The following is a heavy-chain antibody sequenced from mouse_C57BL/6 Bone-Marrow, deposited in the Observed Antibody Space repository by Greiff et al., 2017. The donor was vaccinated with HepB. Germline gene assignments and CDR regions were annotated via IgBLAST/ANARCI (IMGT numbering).Heavy chain of an antibody. CDR1: GYTFTSYW. CDR3: APYRGY. V-gene: IGHV1-50*01. D-gene: IGHD2-10*01. J-gene: IGHJ2*01. Sequence: QLQQPGAELVKPGASVKLSCKASGYTFTSYWMQWVKERPGQGLEWIGEIDPSDSYTNYNQKFKGKATLTVDTSSSTAYMQLSSLTSEDAAVYYGAPYRGYWGQGTTLTVSS. CDR2: IDPSDSYT.